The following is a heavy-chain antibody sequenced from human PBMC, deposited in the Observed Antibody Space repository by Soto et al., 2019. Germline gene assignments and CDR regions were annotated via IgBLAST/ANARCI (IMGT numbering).Heavy chain of an antibody. CDR1: SGSIGSGGYW. J-gene: IGHJ4*02. Sequence: QVQLQESGPGLMQPSQTLSLTCTVSSGSIGSGGYWWSWIRQHPGRGLEWIGFVSYTGNTQYNPSLKSRVNISVDTSTKQFSLKLSSVTAEDTAVYYCARGTLVWGQGTLVTVSS. D-gene: IGHD2-2*01. CDR3: ARGTLV. V-gene: IGHV4-31*03. CDR2: VSYTGNT.